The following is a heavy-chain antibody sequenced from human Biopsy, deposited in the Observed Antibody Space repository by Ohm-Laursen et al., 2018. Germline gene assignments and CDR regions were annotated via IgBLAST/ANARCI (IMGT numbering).Heavy chain of an antibody. CDR2: ISPYFGNT. D-gene: IGHD2-15*01. Sequence: ASVKVSRNASGYSFTSYGMNWVRQAPGQGLEWVGWISPYFGNTNSTQKLQARVTLSTETSTDTAYMELRSLRYDDTAIYYCVREGLDCAGGTCYSGPLDLWGQGTLITVSS. V-gene: IGHV1-18*01. CDR3: VREGLDCAGGTCYSGPLDL. J-gene: IGHJ4*03. CDR1: GYSFTSYG.